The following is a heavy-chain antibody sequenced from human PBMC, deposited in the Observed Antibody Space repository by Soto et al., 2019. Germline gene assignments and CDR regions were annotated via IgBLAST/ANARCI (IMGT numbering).Heavy chain of an antibody. CDR3: AVQLYGDNRSGNRATVFGY. J-gene: IGHJ4*02. CDR2: ISYDGSNK. Sequence: GGSLRLSCAASGFTFSSYAMHWVRQAPGKGLEWVAVISYDGSNKYYADSVKGRFTISRDNSKNTLYLQMNSLRAEDTAVYYCAVQLYGDNRSGNRATVFGYWGQGTLVTVSS. V-gene: IGHV3-30-3*01. CDR1: GFTFSSYA. D-gene: IGHD4-17*01.